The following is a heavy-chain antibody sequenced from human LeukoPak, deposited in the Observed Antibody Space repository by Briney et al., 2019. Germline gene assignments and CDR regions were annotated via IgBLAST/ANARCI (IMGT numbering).Heavy chain of an antibody. CDR1: GLTLSNYW. CDR2: MNSDGSST. CDR3: ARETTVIREWYFDL. V-gene: IGHV3-74*01. D-gene: IGHD4-17*01. J-gene: IGHJ2*01. Sequence: GGSLRLSCAASGLTLSNYWMHWVRQAPGKGLVWVSRMNSDGSSTTYADSVKGRFTISRDNAKNTLYLQMNSLRAEDTAVYYCARETTVIREWYFDLWGRGTLVTVAS.